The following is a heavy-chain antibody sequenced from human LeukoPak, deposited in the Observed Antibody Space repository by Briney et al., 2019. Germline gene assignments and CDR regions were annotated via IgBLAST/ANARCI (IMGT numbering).Heavy chain of an antibody. CDR3: ARVVPAAKGWFDP. CDR1: GYTFTSYY. CDR2: ISAYNGNT. J-gene: IGHJ5*02. Sequence: ASVKVSCKASGYTFTSYYMHWVRQAPGQGLEWMGWISAYNGNTNYAQKLQGRVTMTTDTSTSTAYMELRSLRSDDTAVHYCARVVPAAKGWFDPWGQGTLVTVSS. D-gene: IGHD2-2*01. V-gene: IGHV1-18*04.